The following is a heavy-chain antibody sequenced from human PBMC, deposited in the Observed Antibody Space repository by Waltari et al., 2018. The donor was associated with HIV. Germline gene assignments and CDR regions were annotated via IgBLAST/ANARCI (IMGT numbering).Heavy chain of an antibody. Sequence: EVQLVESGGGLVQPGGSLRLSCAASGFTVSSNYMSWVRQAPGKGLGWVSVIYGGGSTYYADAVKGRFTISRDNSKNTLYLQMNSLRAEDTAVYYCARGDFIYGMDVWGQGTTVTVSS. CDR3: ARGDFIYGMDV. J-gene: IGHJ6*02. D-gene: IGHD2-21*02. V-gene: IGHV3-66*01. CDR1: GFTVSSNY. CDR2: IYGGGST.